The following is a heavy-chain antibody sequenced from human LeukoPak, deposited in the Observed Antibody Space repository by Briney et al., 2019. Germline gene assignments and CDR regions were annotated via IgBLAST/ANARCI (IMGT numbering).Heavy chain of an antibody. J-gene: IGHJ4*02. CDR3: ARGDPTVTTKQDFDY. CDR2: IWYDGSNK. CDR1: GFSFSNYD. V-gene: IGHV3-33*01. Sequence: GRSLRLSCAASGFSFSNYDMHWVRQAPGKGLEWVAVIWYDGSNKYYADSVKGRFTISRDNSKNTLYLQMNSLRVEDTAVYYCARGDPTVTTKQDFDYWGQGTLVTVSS. D-gene: IGHD4-17*01.